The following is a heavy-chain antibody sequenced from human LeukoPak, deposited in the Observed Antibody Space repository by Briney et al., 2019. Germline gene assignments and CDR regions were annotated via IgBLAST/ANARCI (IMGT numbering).Heavy chain of an antibody. CDR1: GFTLSGYA. CDR3: SKHFTRDSYGYDY. Sequence: GGSLRLSCAASGFTLSGYAMSWVRQAPRKGLEWVSTISGSGGSTYYADSVKGRFTISRDNSENTLYLQMNSLRAEDTALYYCSKHFTRDSYGYDYWGQGTLVTVSS. CDR2: ISGSGGST. V-gene: IGHV3-23*01. D-gene: IGHD5-18*01. J-gene: IGHJ4*02.